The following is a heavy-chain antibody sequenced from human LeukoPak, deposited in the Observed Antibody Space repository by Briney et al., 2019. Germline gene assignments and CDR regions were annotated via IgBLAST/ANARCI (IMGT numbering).Heavy chain of an antibody. CDR2: INPNSGGT. D-gene: IGHD3-22*01. CDR3: ARESGSTYYYDSSGYYDY. CDR1: GYTFTGYY. J-gene: IGHJ4*02. V-gene: IGHV1-2*02. Sequence: ASVKVSCEASGYTFTGYYMHWVRQAPGQGLEWMGWINPNSGGTNYAQKFQGRVTMTRDTSISTAYMELSRLRSDDTAVYYCARESGSTYYYDSSGYYDYWGQGTLVTVSS.